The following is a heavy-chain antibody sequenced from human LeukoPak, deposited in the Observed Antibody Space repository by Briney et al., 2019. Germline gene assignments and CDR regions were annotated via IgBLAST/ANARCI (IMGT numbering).Heavy chain of an antibody. CDR3: ANVSSGSPDY. CDR1: GFTFSSIA. D-gene: IGHD1-26*01. Sequence: GGSLRLSCAASGFTFSSIAMTWVRQAPGKGLEWVSTIRSNGDTTYNADSVKGRFTISRDNSKNTLYLQMNSLRAEDTAVYYCANVSSGSPDYWGQGTLVTVSS. CDR2: IRSNGDTT. V-gene: IGHV3-23*01. J-gene: IGHJ4*02.